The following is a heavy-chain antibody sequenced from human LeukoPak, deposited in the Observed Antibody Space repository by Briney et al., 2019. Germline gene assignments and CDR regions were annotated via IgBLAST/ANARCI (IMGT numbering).Heavy chain of an antibody. CDR2: MTNGGYIT. CDR1: GLTFSDSY. CDR3: ARGGERYAFDV. Sequence: GGSLRLSCVASGLTFSDSYMSWIRQAPGKGLEWIAYMTNGGYITKYADSVKGRFTISRDNAKNSLYLQMNSLRGDDTAVYYCARGGERYAFDVWGQGTMVTISP. J-gene: IGHJ3*01. V-gene: IGHV3-11*01.